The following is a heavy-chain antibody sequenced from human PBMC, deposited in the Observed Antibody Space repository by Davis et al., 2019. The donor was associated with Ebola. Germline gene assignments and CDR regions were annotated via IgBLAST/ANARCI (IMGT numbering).Heavy chain of an antibody. Sequence: GGSLRLSCAASGFTFSDYYMSWIRQAPGKGLEWVSYISSSGSTIYYADSVKGRFTISRHSSENTVFLQMNSLRPDDTAVYYCARDPPQSGGYVWGQGTLVTVSS. V-gene: IGHV3-11*01. D-gene: IGHD5-12*01. CDR2: ISSSGSTI. J-gene: IGHJ4*02. CDR1: GFTFSDYY. CDR3: ARDPPQSGGYV.